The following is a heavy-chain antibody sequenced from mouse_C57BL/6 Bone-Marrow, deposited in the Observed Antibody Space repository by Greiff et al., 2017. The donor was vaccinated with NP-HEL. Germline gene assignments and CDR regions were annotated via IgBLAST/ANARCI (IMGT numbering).Heavy chain of an antibody. Sequence: VKLMESGPGLVQPSQSLSITCTVSGFSLTSYGVHWVRQSPGKGLEWLGVIWRGGSTDYNAAFMSRLSITKDNSKSQVFFKMNSLQADDTAIYYCAKLSGSSLYYAMDYWGQGTSVTVSS. CDR1: GFSLTSYG. D-gene: IGHD1-1*01. V-gene: IGHV2-5*01. J-gene: IGHJ4*01. CDR2: IWRGGST. CDR3: AKLSGSSLYYAMDY.